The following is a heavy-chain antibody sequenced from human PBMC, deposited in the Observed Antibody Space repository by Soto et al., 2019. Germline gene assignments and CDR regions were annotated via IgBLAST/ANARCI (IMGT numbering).Heavy chain of an antibody. V-gene: IGHV3-15*07. CDR3: ASYRDSSGLRRYDY. J-gene: IGHJ4*02. CDR2: IKSKAHGGTT. CDR1: DFILSDAW. D-gene: IGHD3-22*01. Sequence: EVQLEESGGGLIKPGESLTLSCAASDFILSDAWMKWVRQAPGKGLEWVGRIKSKAHGGTTDYAAPLKDRFTILRDDSKSSLYLKMNSLQTEDTAMYYCASYRDSSGLRRYDYWGQGAMVTVSS.